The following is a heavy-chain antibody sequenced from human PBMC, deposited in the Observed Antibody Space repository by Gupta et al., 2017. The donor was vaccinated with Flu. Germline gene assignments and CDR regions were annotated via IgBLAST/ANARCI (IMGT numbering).Heavy chain of an antibody. D-gene: IGHD2-8*01. J-gene: IGHJ4*02. CDR2: ITGSGDT. Sequence: RQAPGKGLEWVSIITGSGDTSYADSVKGRFTISRDNSKNTLYLQMNSLRAEDTALYYCAKGAPCINNCVNFDYWGQGTLVTVSS. CDR3: AKGAPCINNCVNFDY. V-gene: IGHV3-23*01.